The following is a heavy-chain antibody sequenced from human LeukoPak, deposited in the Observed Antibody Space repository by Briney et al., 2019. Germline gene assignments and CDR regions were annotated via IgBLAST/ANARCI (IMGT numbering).Heavy chain of an antibody. Sequence: ASVTVSCKASGYTFTSYDINWVRQAPGQGLEWMGWINSDSGFTKYAQKFQGRVTMTRDTSITTVYMDLTRLTSDDTAVYYCARNFDMKGFDPWGQGTLVTVSS. J-gene: IGHJ5*02. V-gene: IGHV1-2*02. CDR1: GYTFTSYD. CDR3: ARNFDMKGFDP. D-gene: IGHD3-9*01. CDR2: INSDSGFT.